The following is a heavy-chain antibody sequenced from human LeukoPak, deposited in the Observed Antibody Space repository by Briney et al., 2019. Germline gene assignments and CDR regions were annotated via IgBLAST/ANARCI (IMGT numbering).Heavy chain of an antibody. CDR1: GFTFSSYS. Sequence: PGGSLRLSCAASGFTFSSYSMNWVRQAPGKGLEWVSSISSSSSYIYYADSVKGRFTISRDNAKNSLYLQMNSLRAEDTAVYYCAKSSGSYNDYFDYWGQGTLVTVSS. V-gene: IGHV3-21*04. D-gene: IGHD1-26*01. CDR2: ISSSSSYI. CDR3: AKSSGSYNDYFDY. J-gene: IGHJ4*02.